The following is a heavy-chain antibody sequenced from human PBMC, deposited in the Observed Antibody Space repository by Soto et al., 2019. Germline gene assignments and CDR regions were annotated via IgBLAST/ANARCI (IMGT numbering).Heavy chain of an antibody. D-gene: IGHD2-2*01. CDR1: GGTFSSYA. CDR3: ARLYCSSTSCYPGGMDV. J-gene: IGHJ6*02. Sequence: QVQLVQSGAEVKKPGSSLKVSCKASGGTFSSYAITWVRQAPGQGFEWMGGIIPIFGTANYAQKFQGRVTITADKSTSTAYMELSSLRSEDTAVYYCARLYCSSTSCYPGGMDVWGQGTTVTVSS. V-gene: IGHV1-69*06. CDR2: IIPIFGTA.